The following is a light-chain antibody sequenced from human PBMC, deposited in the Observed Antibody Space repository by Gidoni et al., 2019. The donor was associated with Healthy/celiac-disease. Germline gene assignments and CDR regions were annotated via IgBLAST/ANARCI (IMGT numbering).Light chain of an antibody. CDR2: GAS. Sequence: EIVLTQSPGTLSLSPGERAPLSCRASQSVTSSYLAWYQQKPGQAPRLLIYGASSRATGIPDRFSGSESGTDFTLTISRLEPEDFAVYYCQQYGSSPWTFGQGTKVEIK. J-gene: IGKJ1*01. V-gene: IGKV3-20*01. CDR3: QQYGSSPWT. CDR1: QSVTSSY.